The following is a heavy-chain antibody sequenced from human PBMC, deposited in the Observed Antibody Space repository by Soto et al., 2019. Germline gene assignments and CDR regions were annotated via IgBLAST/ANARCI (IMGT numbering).Heavy chain of an antibody. J-gene: IGHJ6*02. D-gene: IGHD3-10*01. CDR3: ARQGHYYGSGSVPYYYYGMDV. Sequence: SETLSLTCTVSGGSISSSSYYWGWIRQPPGKGLEWIGSIYYSGSTYYNPSLKSRVTISVDTSKNQFSLKLSSVTAADTAVYYCARQGHYYGSGSVPYYYYGMDVWGQGTTVTV. V-gene: IGHV4-39*01. CDR1: GGSISSSSYY. CDR2: IYYSGST.